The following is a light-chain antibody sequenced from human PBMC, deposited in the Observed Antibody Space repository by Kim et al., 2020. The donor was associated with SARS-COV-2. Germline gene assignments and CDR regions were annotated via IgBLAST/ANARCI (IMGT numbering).Light chain of an antibody. CDR1: QGISSY. J-gene: IGKJ4*01. Sequence: DIQLTQSPSFLSTSVGDRVTITCRASQGISSYLAWYQQKPGKAPNLLIYGASTLQSGVPSRFSGSGSGTEFTLTISSLQPEDFATYNCQQFNSYPRTFGGGTKVDIK. V-gene: IGKV1-9*01. CDR2: GAS. CDR3: QQFNSYPRT.